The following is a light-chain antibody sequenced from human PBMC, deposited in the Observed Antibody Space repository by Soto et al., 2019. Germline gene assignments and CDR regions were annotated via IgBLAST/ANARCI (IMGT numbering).Light chain of an antibody. CDR2: EVT. CDR1: SSDVGAYNL. V-gene: IGLV2-23*02. J-gene: IGLJ3*02. CDR3: CSYAGSNNFDWV. Sequence: QSALTQPASVSGSPGQSITISCTGTSSDVGAYNLVSWYQQHPGKAPQVVIYEVTKRPSGVSNRFSGSKSGTTASLTISGLQAEDEADYYCCSYAGSNNFDWVFGGGTKVTVL.